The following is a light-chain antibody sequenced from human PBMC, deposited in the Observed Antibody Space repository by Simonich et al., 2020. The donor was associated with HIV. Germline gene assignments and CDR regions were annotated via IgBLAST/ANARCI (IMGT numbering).Light chain of an antibody. V-gene: IGLV6-57*01. Sequence: NFILTQPHSVSESPGKTVTISCTCSSGSIASNYVQWYQQRPGSSPTTVIYEDNQSPSGVPDRFSGSIDSSSNSASLTISGLKTEDEADYYCQSYDTSNVVFGGGTKLTVL. CDR2: EDN. CDR3: QSYDTSNVV. J-gene: IGLJ2*01. CDR1: SGSIASNY.